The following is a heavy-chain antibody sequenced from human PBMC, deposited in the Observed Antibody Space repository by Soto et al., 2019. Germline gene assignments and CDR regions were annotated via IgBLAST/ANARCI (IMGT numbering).Heavy chain of an antibody. V-gene: IGHV1-3*01. D-gene: IGHD1-1*01. CDR3: ARGKGMEEDYYYYGLDI. CDR1: GYSFSTYA. J-gene: IGHJ6*02. Sequence: ASVKVSCKASGYSFSTYAVHWVRQAPGESLEWMGWINGGTGQTKYSQRFQDRVTITRDASASTAHMELGSLKSEDTAVYYCARGKGMEEDYYYYGLDIWGQGTTVTVSS. CDR2: INGGTGQT.